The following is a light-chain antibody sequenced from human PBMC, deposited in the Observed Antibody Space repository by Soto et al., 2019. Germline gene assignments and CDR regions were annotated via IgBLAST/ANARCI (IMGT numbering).Light chain of an antibody. V-gene: IGKV3-20*01. CDR1: QTVSSTY. CDR3: QQYGSSPLWT. CDR2: GAS. J-gene: IGKJ1*01. Sequence: ENVLTQSPGTLSLSPGERATLSCRASQTVSSTYLAWYQQKPGQAPRLLIYGASSRATGIPDRFSGTVSGTDFTLTISRLEPEDFAVYYCQQYGSSPLWTFGQGTKVDI.